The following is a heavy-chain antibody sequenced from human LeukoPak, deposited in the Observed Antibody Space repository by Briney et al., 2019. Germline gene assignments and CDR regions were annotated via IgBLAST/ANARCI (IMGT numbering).Heavy chain of an antibody. D-gene: IGHD6-13*01. J-gene: IGHJ4*02. Sequence: GESLKISCKGSGYSFTSYWIGWVRQMPGKGLEWMGIIYPGDSDTRYSPSFQGQVTISADKSISTAYLRWSSLRASDTAMYYCARHSASSSWYVYFDYWGQGTLVTVSS. CDR3: ARHSASSSWYVYFDY. V-gene: IGHV5-51*01. CDR1: GYSFTSYW. CDR2: IYPGDSDT.